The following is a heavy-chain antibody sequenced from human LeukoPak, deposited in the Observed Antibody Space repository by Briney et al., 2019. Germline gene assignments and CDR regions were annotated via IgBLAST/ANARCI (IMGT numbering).Heavy chain of an antibody. V-gene: IGHV3-7*04. D-gene: IGHD3-3*01. CDR3: ARNDYYYYYYGMDV. CDR2: IKQDGSEK. J-gene: IGHJ6*02. CDR1: GFIFSSYW. Sequence: GGSLRLSCAASGFIFSSYWMSWVRQAPGKGLEWVANIKQDGSEKYYVDSVKGRFTISRDNAKNSLYLQMNSLRAEDTAVYYCARNDYYYYYYGMDVWGQGTTVTVSS.